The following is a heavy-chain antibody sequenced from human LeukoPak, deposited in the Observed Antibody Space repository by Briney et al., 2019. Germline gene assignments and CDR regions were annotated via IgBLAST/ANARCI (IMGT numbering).Heavy chain of an antibody. V-gene: IGHV1-18*01. CDR1: GYTFSNFG. CDR2: ISGNNDNP. D-gene: IGHD2-2*01. Sequence: ASVKVSCKPSGYTFSNFGINWVRQAPGQGLEWMGWISGNNDNPNYGQKFQGRLTVTTDTSTSTAYMELRNLRFDDTAVYYCARDGTSTDDYWGQGTLVTVSS. J-gene: IGHJ4*02. CDR3: ARDGTSTDDY.